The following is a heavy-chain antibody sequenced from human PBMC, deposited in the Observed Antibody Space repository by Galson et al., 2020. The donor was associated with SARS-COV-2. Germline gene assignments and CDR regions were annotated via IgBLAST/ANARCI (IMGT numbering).Heavy chain of an antibody. V-gene: IGHV3-21*01. D-gene: IGHD7-27*01. Sequence: GSLRLSCAASGFTFSSYSMNWVRQAPGKGLEWVSSISSSSSYIYYADSVKGRFTISRDNAKNSLYLQMNSLRAEDTAVYYCATNPGEGEYYGMDVWGQGTTVTVSS. J-gene: IGHJ6*02. CDR1: GFTFSSYS. CDR3: ATNPGEGEYYGMDV. CDR2: ISSSSSYI.